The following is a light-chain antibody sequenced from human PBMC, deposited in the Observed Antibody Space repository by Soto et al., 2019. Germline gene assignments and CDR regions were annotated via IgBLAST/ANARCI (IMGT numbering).Light chain of an antibody. CDR1: QSVRSDY. J-gene: IGKJ4*02. Sequence: EIVLTQSPSTLSLSPGDRATLSCRASQSVRSDYFAWYQQKPGKPPRVILFGVSTRATAIPDRFSGSGSGTDFTLTISSLEPDDAAIYYCQQYKTWPRTFGEGTKVDIK. CDR3: QQYKTWPRT. V-gene: IGKV3-20*01. CDR2: GVS.